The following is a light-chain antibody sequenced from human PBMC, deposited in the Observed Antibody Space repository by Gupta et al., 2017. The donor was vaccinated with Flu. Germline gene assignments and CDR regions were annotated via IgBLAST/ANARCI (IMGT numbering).Light chain of an antibody. Sequence: DIQMTQSPSSLSASVGDRVTITCRASQSITSYLNWYQQKPGKAPKLLISTASNLQSGVPSRFSGSGSGTDFTLTISRLQPEDFATYYCQQSNSTPGTFGQGTKVEIK. J-gene: IGKJ2*01. CDR1: QSITSY. V-gene: IGKV1-39*01. CDR3: QQSNSTPGT. CDR2: TAS.